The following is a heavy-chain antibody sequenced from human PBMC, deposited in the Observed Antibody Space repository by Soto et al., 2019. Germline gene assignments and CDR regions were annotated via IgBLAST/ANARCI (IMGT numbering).Heavy chain of an antibody. CDR1: GGTFSSYA. Sequence: QVQLVQSGAEVKKPGSSVKVSCTASGGTFSSYAISWVRQAPGQGLEWMGGIIPIFGTANYAQKLQGRVTITADESTSTAYMELSSLKSEDTAVYYCARGAMGAAAGPYYYYYYGIDVWGQGTTVTVSS. CDR2: IIPIFGTA. J-gene: IGHJ6*02. CDR3: ARGAMGAAAGPYYYYYYGIDV. D-gene: IGHD6-13*01. V-gene: IGHV1-69*01.